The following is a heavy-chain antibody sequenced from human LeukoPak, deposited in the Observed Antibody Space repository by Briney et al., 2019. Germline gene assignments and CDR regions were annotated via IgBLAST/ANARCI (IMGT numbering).Heavy chain of an antibody. V-gene: IGHV1-8*03. CDR1: GYTFTSYD. CDR3: ARVDNWNYEDY. Sequence: ASVKVSCRASGYTFTSYDINWVRQATGQGLEWMGWMNPNSGNTGYAQKFQGRVTITRNTSINTAYMELSSLRSEDTAVYYCARVDNWNYEDYWGQGTLVTVSS. D-gene: IGHD1-7*01. J-gene: IGHJ4*02. CDR2: MNPNSGNT.